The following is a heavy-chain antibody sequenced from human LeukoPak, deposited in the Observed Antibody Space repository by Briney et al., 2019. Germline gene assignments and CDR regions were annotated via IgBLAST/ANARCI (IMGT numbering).Heavy chain of an antibody. Sequence: PSETLSLTCTVSGGSISSYYWSWIRQPAGKGLEWIGRIYNSGSTTYNPSLKSRVTMSVDTSKNQFSLKLSSVTAADTAVYYCARGRRRGLWFGESYSGDWFDPWGQGTLVTVSS. CDR3: ARGRRRGLWFGESYSGDWFDP. D-gene: IGHD3-10*01. CDR1: GGSISSYY. CDR2: IYNSGST. J-gene: IGHJ5*02. V-gene: IGHV4-4*07.